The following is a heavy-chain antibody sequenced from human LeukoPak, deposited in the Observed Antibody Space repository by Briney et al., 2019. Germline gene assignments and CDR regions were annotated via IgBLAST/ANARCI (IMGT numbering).Heavy chain of an antibody. D-gene: IGHD1-26*01. J-gene: IGHJ3*02. CDR3: ARYPIVGATSNAFDI. CDR2: IYYSGST. Sequence: GSLRLSCAASGFTFSSYAMSWVRQPPGKGLEWIGSIYYSGSTYYNPSLKSRVTISVDTSKNQFSLKLSSVTAADTAVYYCARYPIVGATSNAFDIWGQGTMVTVSS. V-gene: IGHV4-39*01. CDR1: GFTFSSYA.